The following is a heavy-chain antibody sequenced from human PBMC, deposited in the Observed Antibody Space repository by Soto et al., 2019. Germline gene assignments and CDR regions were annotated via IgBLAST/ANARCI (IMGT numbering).Heavy chain of an antibody. CDR2: IYYSGST. D-gene: IGHD1-26*01. Sequence: QVQLQESGPGLVKPSETLSLTCTVSGGSISSYYWSWIRQPPGKGLEWIGYIYYSGSTNYNPSLKSRVTIYVNTSTNQFSLKVSSVTAADTAVYSCARRYGSAIDYWGQGTLVTVSA. V-gene: IGHV4-59*08. CDR1: GGSISSYY. CDR3: ARRYGSAIDY. J-gene: IGHJ4*02.